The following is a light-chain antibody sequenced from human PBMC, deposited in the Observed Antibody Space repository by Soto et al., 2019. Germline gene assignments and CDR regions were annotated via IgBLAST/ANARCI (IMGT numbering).Light chain of an antibody. CDR2: EVT. CDR1: SGDIGSYNR. Sequence: QSVLAQPAYVSGSPGQSITISCTGTSGDIGSYNRVSWYQQHPGKAPKLIIYEVTDRPSGVSNRFSGSKSGNTASLTISGLQAEDEAEYYCSSYTNINTRACVFGTGTKSPS. CDR3: SSYTNINTRACV. V-gene: IGLV2-14*01. J-gene: IGLJ1*01.